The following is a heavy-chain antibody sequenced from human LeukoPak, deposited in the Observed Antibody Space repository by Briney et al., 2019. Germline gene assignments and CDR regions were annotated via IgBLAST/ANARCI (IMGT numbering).Heavy chain of an antibody. CDR1: GYTFTSYG. Sequence: GASVKVSCKASGYTFTSYGISWVRQAPGQGLEWMGWISAYNGNTNYAQKLQGRVTMTTDTSTSTAYMELRSLRSDDTAVYYCARVGIQLWLNDREDYWGQGTLVTVSS. D-gene: IGHD5-18*01. CDR2: ISAYNGNT. J-gene: IGHJ4*02. V-gene: IGHV1-18*01. CDR3: ARVGIQLWLNDREDY.